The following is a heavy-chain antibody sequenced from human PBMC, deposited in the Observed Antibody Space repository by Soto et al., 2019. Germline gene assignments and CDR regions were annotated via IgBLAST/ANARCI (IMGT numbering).Heavy chain of an antibody. Sequence: LRLSCAASGFTFSSYAMHWVRQAPGKGLEWVAVISYDGSNKYYADSVKGRFTISRDNSKNTLYLQMNSLRAEDTAVYYCARAPPGIAARPQYYFDYWGQGTLVTVSS. D-gene: IGHD6-6*01. CDR1: GFTFSSYA. V-gene: IGHV3-30-3*01. CDR2: ISYDGSNK. J-gene: IGHJ4*02. CDR3: ARAPPGIAARPQYYFDY.